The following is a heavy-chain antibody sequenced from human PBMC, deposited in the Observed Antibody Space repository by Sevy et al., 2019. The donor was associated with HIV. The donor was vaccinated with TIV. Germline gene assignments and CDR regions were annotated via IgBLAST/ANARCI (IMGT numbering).Heavy chain of an antibody. J-gene: IGHJ6*02. CDR2: IYYSGST. D-gene: IGHD2-15*01. CDR3: ARDRDCSGGSCYPGSYGMDV. V-gene: IGHV4-34*09. Sequence: SETLSLTCAVYGGSFSGYYWNWIRQSPGKGLEWIGYIYYSGSTYYNPSLKSRVTISVDTSKNQFSLKLSSVTAADTAVYYCARDRDCSGGSCYPGSYGMDVWGQGTTVTVSS. CDR1: GGSFSGYY.